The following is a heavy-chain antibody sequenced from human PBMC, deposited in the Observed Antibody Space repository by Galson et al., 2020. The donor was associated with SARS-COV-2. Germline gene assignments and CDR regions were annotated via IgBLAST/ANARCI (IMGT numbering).Heavy chain of an antibody. J-gene: IGHJ3*02. CDR3: ARHYGTGSVDAFDI. CDR2: IHYTGST. D-gene: IGHD3-10*01. V-gene: IGHV4-59*08. Sequence: SETLSLTCTVSGGSISGYYRIWIRQPPGKGLEWIGYIHYTGSTTYNPSLKSRVTISVDTSKNQFSLKLSSVTDSDTAVYYCARHYGTGSVDAFDIWGQGTMVTVSS. CDR1: GGSISGYY.